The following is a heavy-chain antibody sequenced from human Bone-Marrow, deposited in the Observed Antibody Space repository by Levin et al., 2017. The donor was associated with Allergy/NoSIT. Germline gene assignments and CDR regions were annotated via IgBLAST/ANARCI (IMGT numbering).Heavy chain of an antibody. CDR1: GFTFSSYG. CDR2: ISYDGSNK. V-gene: IGHV3-30*18. Sequence: PGESLKISCAASGFTFSSYGMHWVRQAPGKGLEWVAVISYDGSNKYYADSVKGRFTISRDNSKNTLYLQMNSLRAEDTAVYYCAKKGKFYDSSGYGLYYYYGMDVWGQGTTVTVSS. D-gene: IGHD3-22*01. CDR3: AKKGKFYDSSGYGLYYYYGMDV. J-gene: IGHJ6*02.